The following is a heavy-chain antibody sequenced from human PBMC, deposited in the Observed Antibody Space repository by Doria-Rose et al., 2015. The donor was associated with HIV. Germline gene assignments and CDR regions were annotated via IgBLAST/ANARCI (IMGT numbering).Heavy chain of an antibody. J-gene: IGHJ4*02. Sequence: QVTLKESGPVLVEPTETLTLTCTVSGVSLSSPGMGVSWIRQPPGKALEWLANIFSDDERSYKTSLKSRLTISRRTSKSQVVLTMTDMDPVDTATYYCARIKSSRWYHKYYFDFWGQGTLVIVSA. V-gene: IGHV2-26*01. CDR2: IFSDDER. D-gene: IGHD6-13*01. CDR1: GVSLSSPGMG. CDR3: ARIKSSRWYHKYYFDF.